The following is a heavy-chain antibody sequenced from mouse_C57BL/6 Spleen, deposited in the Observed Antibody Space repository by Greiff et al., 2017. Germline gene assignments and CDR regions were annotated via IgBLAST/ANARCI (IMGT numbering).Heavy chain of an antibody. CDR1: GFNIKDYY. CDR2: IDPEDGET. D-gene: IGHD1-1*01. Sequence: VQLKESGAELVKPGASVKLSCTASGFNIKDYYMHWVKQRTEQGLEWIGRIDPEDGETKYAAKFQGKATITADTSSNTAYLQLSSLTSEDTAVYYCARSPITTVVATSDWYFDVWGTGTTVTVSS. J-gene: IGHJ1*03. V-gene: IGHV14-2*01. CDR3: ARSPITTVVATSDWYFDV.